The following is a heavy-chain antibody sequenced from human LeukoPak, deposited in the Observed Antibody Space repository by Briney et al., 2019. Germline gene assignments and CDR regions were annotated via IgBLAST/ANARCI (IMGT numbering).Heavy chain of an antibody. CDR1: GFSFSRSW. CDR2: IKCDGSEK. Sequence: GGSLRLSCAASGFSFSRSWMHWVCQTPGKGLEWVADIKCDGSEKYYLDSVKGRFTISRDNSKNTLYLQMNSLRAEDTAVYYCAKDGVLGGYCTNGVCYRYYFDYWGQGTLVTVSS. CDR3: AKDGVLGGYCTNGVCYRYYFDY. D-gene: IGHD2-8*01. V-gene: IGHV3-52*01. J-gene: IGHJ4*02.